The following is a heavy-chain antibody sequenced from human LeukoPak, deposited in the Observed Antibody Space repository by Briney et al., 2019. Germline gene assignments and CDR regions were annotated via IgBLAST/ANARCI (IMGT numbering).Heavy chain of an antibody. J-gene: IGHJ4*02. D-gene: IGHD3-10*01. Sequence: PGGSLRLSCAASGFTHSSYWMHWVRHAPGKGLVWVSSIYSDGSSTNYADSVKGRFTISRDNYKHTLYLQMNSLRAEDRAVYYCARALYGSGSRSFDYWGQGTLVTVSS. CDR1: GFTHSSYW. CDR3: ARALYGSGSRSFDY. CDR2: IYSDGSST. V-gene: IGHV3-74*01.